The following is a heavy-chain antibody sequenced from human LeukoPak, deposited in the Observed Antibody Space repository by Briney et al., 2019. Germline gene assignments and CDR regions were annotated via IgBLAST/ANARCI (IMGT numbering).Heavy chain of an antibody. D-gene: IGHD3-9*01. CDR1: GFTFSSYE. CDR2: ISSSGSTI. Sequence: GGSLRLSCAASGFTFSSYEMNWVGQAPGKGLDGVSYISSSGSTIYYADSVKGRFTISRDNAKNSLYLQMNSLRAEDTAVYYCARAGGVGRYFDWLHSVSVWFDPWGQGTLVTVSS. J-gene: IGHJ5*02. V-gene: IGHV3-48*03. CDR3: ARAGGVGRYFDWLHSVSVWFDP.